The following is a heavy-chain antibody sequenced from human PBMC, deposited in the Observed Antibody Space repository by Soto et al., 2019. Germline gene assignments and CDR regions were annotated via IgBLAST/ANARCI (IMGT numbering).Heavy chain of an antibody. CDR3: ARVKRESPSNSSGWYGRLFDY. J-gene: IGHJ4*02. CDR1: GGSFSGYY. Sequence: QVQLQQWGAGLLKPSETLSLTCAVYGGSFSGYYWSWIRQPPGKGLEWIGEINHSGSTNYHPSLKSGVTIPVDTSKNQFSLKLSSLTAADTAVYYCARVKRESPSNSSGWYGRLFDYWGQGTLVTVSS. V-gene: IGHV4-34*01. CDR2: INHSGST. D-gene: IGHD6-19*01.